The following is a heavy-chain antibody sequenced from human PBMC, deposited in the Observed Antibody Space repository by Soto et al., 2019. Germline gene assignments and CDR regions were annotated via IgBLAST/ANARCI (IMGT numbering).Heavy chain of an antibody. Sequence: PSETLSLTCAVSGGSISSGDSFWSWIRQPPGKGLEWIAYIYSSGSTYYNPSLKRRVAISIDTSKNQFPLNLSSLTAADTAVYYCASLNLSFDPWGQGTLVTVSS. J-gene: IGHJ5*02. V-gene: IGHV4-30-4*01. CDR3: ASLNLSFDP. CDR2: IYSSGST. CDR1: GGSISSGDSF.